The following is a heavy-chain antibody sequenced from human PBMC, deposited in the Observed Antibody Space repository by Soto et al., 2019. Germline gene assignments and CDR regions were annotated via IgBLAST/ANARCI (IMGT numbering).Heavy chain of an antibody. D-gene: IGHD2-15*01. J-gene: IGHJ4*02. CDR1: GYTFTNSD. CDR3: ARRPHCSGGICYYGLDN. CDR2: MNPDSGHA. Sequence: QVQLVQSGAEVKKPGASVKVSCKAFGYTFTNSDINGVRKPPGQGLEGMGWMNPDSGHAAYAQKFQGRVTLTTSTSTSTVYMEMRSLGSEDTAVYYCARRPHCSGGICYYGLDNWGQGTLVTVSS. V-gene: IGHV1-8*01.